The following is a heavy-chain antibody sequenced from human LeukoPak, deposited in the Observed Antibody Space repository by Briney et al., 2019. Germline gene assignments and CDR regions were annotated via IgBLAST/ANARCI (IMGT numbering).Heavy chain of an antibody. V-gene: IGHV1-18*01. CDR2: ISAYNGDT. D-gene: IGHD3-9*01. Sequence: VASVKVSCKASGYTFTSYVISWVRQAPGQGVEWMGWISAYNGDTNYAQKLQGRVTMTTDTSTSTAYMELRSLRSDDTAVYYCARTTPGYYYILTGYYKRGSFDYWGQGTLVTVSS. CDR3: ARTTPGYYYILTGYYKRGSFDY. J-gene: IGHJ4*02. CDR1: GYTFTSYV.